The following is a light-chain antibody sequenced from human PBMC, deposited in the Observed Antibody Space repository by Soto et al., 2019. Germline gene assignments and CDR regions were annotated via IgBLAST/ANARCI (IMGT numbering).Light chain of an antibody. CDR2: DTS. V-gene: IGKV3-11*01. CDR3: QQRHNRPIT. J-gene: IGKJ5*01. Sequence: EIVLTQSPATLSLSPGERATLSCRTSQTIRGLLNWYQQRPGQPPRLLIYDTSNRATDIPARFSGSGAGADFILTICSLDPEDFGVYFFQQRHNRPITFGQGTRLDIK. CDR1: QTIRGL.